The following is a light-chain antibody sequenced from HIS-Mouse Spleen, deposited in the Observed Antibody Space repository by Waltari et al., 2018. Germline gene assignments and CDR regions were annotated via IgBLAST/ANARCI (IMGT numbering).Light chain of an antibody. CDR3: YSTDSSGNHRV. CDR2: EDS. V-gene: IGLV3-10*01. J-gene: IGLJ2*01. Sequence: SYELTQPPPVSVSPGQTPRITCPGDALPKKYAYWYQQKSGQAPVLVIYEDSKRPSGIPERFSGSSSGTMATLTISGAQVEDEADYYCYSTDSSGNHRVFGGGTKLTVL. CDR1: ALPKKY.